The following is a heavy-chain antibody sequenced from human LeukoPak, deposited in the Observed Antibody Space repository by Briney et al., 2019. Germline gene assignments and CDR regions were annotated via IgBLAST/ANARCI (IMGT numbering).Heavy chain of an antibody. Sequence: ASVKVSCKASGYTFTSYDINWVRQATGQGLEWMGWMNPNSGNTGYAQKFQGRVTMTRNTSISTAYMELSSLRSDDTAVYYCARGMDVVVPAALDYWGQGTLVTVSS. CDR2: MNPNSGNT. V-gene: IGHV1-8*01. J-gene: IGHJ4*02. CDR3: ARGMDVVVPAALDY. CDR1: GYTFTSYD. D-gene: IGHD2-2*01.